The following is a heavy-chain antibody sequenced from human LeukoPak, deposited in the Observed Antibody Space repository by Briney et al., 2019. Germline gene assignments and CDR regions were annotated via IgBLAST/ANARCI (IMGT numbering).Heavy chain of an antibody. V-gene: IGHV3-21*01. CDR1: GFTFSIYS. CDR3: ARDLAYYYDNFSD. CDR2: ISDSGSYI. Sequence: GGSLRLSCAASGFTFSIYSMNWVRQAPGKGLEWVSSISDSGSYIYYADSVKGRFTISRDNAKNSLYLQMNSLRAEDTAVYYCARDLAYYYDNFSDWGQGTLVTVSS. D-gene: IGHD3-22*01. J-gene: IGHJ4*02.